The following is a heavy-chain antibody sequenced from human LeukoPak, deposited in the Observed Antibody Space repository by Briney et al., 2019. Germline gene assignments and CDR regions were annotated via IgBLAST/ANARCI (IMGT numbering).Heavy chain of an antibody. Sequence: GGSLRLSCAASGFTFSDYYMSWIRQAPGKGLEWLSYISTSGTTIYYADSVKGRFTVSRDNARNSLYLQMNSLRADDTAVYYCARDGYNYDRWGQGTLVTVSS. V-gene: IGHV3-11*01. CDR1: GFTFSDYY. CDR2: ISTSGTTI. J-gene: IGHJ5*02. D-gene: IGHD5-24*01. CDR3: ARDGYNYDR.